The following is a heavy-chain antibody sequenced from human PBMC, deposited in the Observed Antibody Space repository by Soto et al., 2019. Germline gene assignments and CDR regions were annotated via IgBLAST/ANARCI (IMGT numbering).Heavy chain of an antibody. D-gene: IGHD6-19*01. CDR2: IYYSGST. Sequence: PSETLSLTCTVSGGSISSGDYYWSWIRQPPGKGLEWIGYIYYSGSTNYNPSLKSRVTISVDTSKNQFSLKLSSVTAADTAVYYCARDLGQWLGHFDYWGQGTLVTVS. CDR1: GGSISSGDYY. J-gene: IGHJ4*02. V-gene: IGHV4-61*08. CDR3: ARDLGQWLGHFDY.